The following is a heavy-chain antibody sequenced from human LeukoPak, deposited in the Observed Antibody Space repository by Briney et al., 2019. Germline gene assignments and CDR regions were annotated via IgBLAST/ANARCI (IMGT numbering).Heavy chain of an antibody. D-gene: IGHD2-2*01. Sequence: EGSLRLSCAASGFTFSSYAMNWVRQAPGKGLEWVSAISGSGGSTYYADSVKGRFTISRDNSKNTLYLQMNSLRAEDTAVYYCAKAGYCTSTSCYFRDAFDIWGQGTMVTVSS. CDR2: ISGSGGST. J-gene: IGHJ3*02. CDR3: AKAGYCTSTSCYFRDAFDI. CDR1: GFTFSSYA. V-gene: IGHV3-23*01.